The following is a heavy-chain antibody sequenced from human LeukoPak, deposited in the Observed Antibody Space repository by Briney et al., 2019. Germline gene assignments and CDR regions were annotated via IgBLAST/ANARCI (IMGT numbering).Heavy chain of an antibody. CDR1: GFTFDDYG. Sequence: PGGSLRLSCAASGFTFDDYGMRWVRPAPGKGREGVSGINWNGGSTGYADSVKGRFTISRDNAKNSLYLQMNSLRAEDTALYYCAREGGRGYFDYWGQGALVTVSS. J-gene: IGHJ4*02. CDR3: AREGGRGYFDY. CDR2: INWNGGST. V-gene: IGHV3-20*04. D-gene: IGHD6-25*01.